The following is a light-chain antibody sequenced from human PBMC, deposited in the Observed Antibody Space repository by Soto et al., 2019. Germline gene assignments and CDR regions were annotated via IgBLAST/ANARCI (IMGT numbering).Light chain of an antibody. J-gene: IGLJ3*02. Sequence: QSALTQPASVSGSPGHSITISCIGTSSDIGGYNYVSWYQQHPGKAPKLLIYDVSSRPSGVSNRFSGSKSGNTASLTISGLQAEDEADYYCSSYTRSSTRVFGGGTKLTAL. CDR1: SSDIGGYNY. V-gene: IGLV2-14*01. CDR2: DVS. CDR3: SSYTRSSTRV.